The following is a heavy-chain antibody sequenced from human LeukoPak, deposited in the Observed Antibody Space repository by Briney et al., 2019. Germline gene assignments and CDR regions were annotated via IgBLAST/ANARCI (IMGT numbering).Heavy chain of an antibody. D-gene: IGHD3-10*01. V-gene: IGHV3-23*01. CDR3: AEVEGTMVCGVINFDY. J-gene: IGHJ4*02. CDR1: GFTFSSYA. Sequence: GGSLRLSCAASGFTFSSYAMSWVRQAPGKGLEWVSAISGSGGSTYYADSVKGRFTISRDNSKNTLYLQMNSLRAEDTAVYYCAEVEGTMVCGVINFDYWGQGTLVTVSS. CDR2: ISGSGGST.